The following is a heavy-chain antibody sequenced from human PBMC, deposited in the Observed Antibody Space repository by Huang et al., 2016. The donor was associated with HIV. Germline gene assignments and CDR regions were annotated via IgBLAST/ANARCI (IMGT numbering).Heavy chain of an antibody. D-gene: IGHD6-19*01. J-gene: IGHJ1*01. Sequence: QVQLVESGGGVVQPGRSLRLSCAASGFIFSNYGMHWVRQAPGKGLDWVSFISYDGSNKYYTDSVNGRFSISRDNSKNTLYLQMNSLRAEDTAVYYCALKGDSSGWEYFRHWGQGTLVTVSS. CDR3: ALKGDSSGWEYFRH. V-gene: IGHV3-30*03. CDR2: ISYDGSNK. CDR1: GFIFSNYG.